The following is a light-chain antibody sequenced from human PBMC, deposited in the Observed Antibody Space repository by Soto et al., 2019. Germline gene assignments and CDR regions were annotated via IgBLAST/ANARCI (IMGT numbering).Light chain of an antibody. J-gene: IGLJ2*01. Sequence: SYELTQTSSVSVAPGQTAKITCGGNNIGSKSVHGYQQKAGQAPVLVVHDDSDRPSGIPERFSGSNSANTATLTISRVEAWDEADYYCQVWESSGDQVVFAGGTKVTVL. CDR3: QVWESSGDQVV. CDR2: DDS. V-gene: IGLV3-21*02. CDR1: NIGSKS.